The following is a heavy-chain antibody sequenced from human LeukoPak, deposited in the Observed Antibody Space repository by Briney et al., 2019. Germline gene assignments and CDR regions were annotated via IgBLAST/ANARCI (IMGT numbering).Heavy chain of an antibody. V-gene: IGHV3-30*18. D-gene: IGHD6-19*01. CDR1: GFIFSNG. J-gene: IGHJ4*02. Sequence: PGGSLRLSCAASGFIFSNGMHWVRQTPGKGLEWVAIISYDGYNKNYADSVKGRFTISRDNSENTLYLKMNSLRVEDTAVYYCAKDLRGRAVAGPTDYWGQGTLVTVSS. CDR2: ISYDGYNK. CDR3: AKDLRGRAVAGPTDY.